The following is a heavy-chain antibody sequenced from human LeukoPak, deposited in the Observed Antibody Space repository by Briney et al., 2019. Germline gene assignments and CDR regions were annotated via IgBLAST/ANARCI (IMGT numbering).Heavy chain of an antibody. D-gene: IGHD3-22*01. V-gene: IGHV1-2*02. J-gene: IGHJ3*02. CDR1: GHTFTVYY. CDR2: INANSGDT. CDR3: ASKWVTYYYNSSAYHYPTDVFDI. Sequence: ASVRVSYKASGHTFTVYYMHWVRQAPGQGLEWMGWINANSGDTNYAQKFQGRVTMTRDTSISTAYMELSRLRSDDTAVYYCASKWVTYYYNSSAYHYPTDVFDIWGQGTMVTVSS.